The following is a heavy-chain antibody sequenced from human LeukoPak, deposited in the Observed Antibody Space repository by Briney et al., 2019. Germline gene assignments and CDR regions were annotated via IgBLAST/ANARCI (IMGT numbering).Heavy chain of an antibody. J-gene: IGHJ6*03. D-gene: IGHD3-10*01. V-gene: IGHV3-21*01. CDR3: ARGGGFGELLDYYYYYMDV. Sequence: PGGSLRLSCAASGFTFSSYSMNWVRQAPGKGREWVASISSSSSYIYYADSVKGRFTISRDNPKTTLSLPTNSLSAEDPAVYYCARGGGFGELLDYYYYYMDVWGKGTTVTVSS. CDR2: ISSSSSYI. CDR1: GFTFSSYS.